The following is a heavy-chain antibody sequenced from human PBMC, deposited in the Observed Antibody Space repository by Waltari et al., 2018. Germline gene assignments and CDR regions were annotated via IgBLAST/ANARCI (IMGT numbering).Heavy chain of an antibody. D-gene: IGHD4-17*01. Sequence: EVQLVESGGGLVQPGGSLRLSCAAPVFPFSSYWMHWVRQGPGKGLVCVSRINSDGSTTNYADSVKGRFTISRDNAKNTLYLQMNSLRAEDTAVYYCARGLRGYYGMDVWGQGTTVTVSS. CDR3: ARGLRGYYGMDV. CDR1: VFPFSSYW. CDR2: INSDGSTT. J-gene: IGHJ6*02. V-gene: IGHV3-74*01.